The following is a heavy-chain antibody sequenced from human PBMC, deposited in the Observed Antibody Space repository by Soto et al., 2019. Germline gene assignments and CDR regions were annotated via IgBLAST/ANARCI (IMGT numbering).Heavy chain of an antibody. CDR1: GDSISGSKW. Sequence: QVQLQESGPGLVKPSEPLSLTCAVSGDSISGSKWWSWVRLPPNKGLEWIGEISHTGTTNYNPSFKRRVTMSVDKPKNQFSLNLTSVPAADTAVYYCARVISSREEYFDYWGQGTLVTVSP. CDR3: ARVISSREEYFDY. D-gene: IGHD2-2*01. V-gene: IGHV4-4*02. CDR2: ISHTGTT. J-gene: IGHJ4*02.